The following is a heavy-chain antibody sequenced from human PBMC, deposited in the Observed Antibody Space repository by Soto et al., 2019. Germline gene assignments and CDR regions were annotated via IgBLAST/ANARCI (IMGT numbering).Heavy chain of an antibody. CDR3: ARASGVWGRQVVRQAPDY. D-gene: IGHD3-16*01. CDR2: IIPIFGTA. CDR1: GGTFSSYA. Sequence: QVQLVQSGAEVKKPGSSVKVSCKASGGTFSSYAISWVRQAPGQGLEWMGGIIPIFGTANYSQKFQGRGTIPADESTSTAYMELSSLRSEDTAVYYCARASGVWGRQVVRQAPDYWGQGTLVTVSS. V-gene: IGHV1-69*01. J-gene: IGHJ4*02.